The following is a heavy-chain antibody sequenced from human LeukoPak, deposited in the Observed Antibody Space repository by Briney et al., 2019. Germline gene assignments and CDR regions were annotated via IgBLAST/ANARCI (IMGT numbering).Heavy chain of an antibody. CDR2: VYYTGST. D-gene: IGHD7-27*01. Sequence: SETLSLTCTVSGGSLSSDYWGWIRQPPRKGMEWISCVYYTGSTYYNPSLKGRVTICVDTSKTQFSLKLSSLTAADTAVYYCARRNWGSGRIDYWGQGTLVTVSS. CDR1: GGSLSSDY. J-gene: IGHJ4*02. CDR3: ARRNWGSGRIDY. V-gene: IGHV4-39*01.